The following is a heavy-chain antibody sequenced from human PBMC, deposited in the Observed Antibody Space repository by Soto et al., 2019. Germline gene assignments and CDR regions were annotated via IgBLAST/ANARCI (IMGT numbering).Heavy chain of an antibody. CDR1: GGTFSSYT. CDR2: IIPILGIA. CDR3: ARIGYYYDSSARNAFDI. J-gene: IGHJ3*02. Sequence: QVQLVQSGAEVKKPGSSVKVSCKASGGTFSSYTISWVRQAPGQGLEWMGRIIPILGIANYEQKFQGRGTITADKSKSTAYMERSRLRSEDTAVYYCARIGYYYDSSARNAFDIWGQGTMVTVSS. V-gene: IGHV1-69*02. D-gene: IGHD3-22*01.